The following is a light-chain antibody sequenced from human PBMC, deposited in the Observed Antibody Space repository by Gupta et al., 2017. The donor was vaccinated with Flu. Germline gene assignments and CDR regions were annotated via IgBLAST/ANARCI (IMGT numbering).Light chain of an antibody. V-gene: IGKV1-5*03. J-gene: IGKJ3*01. CDR2: KAS. Sequence: DIQMTQSPSTLSASVGDRVPITCRASQSISSWLAWYQQKPGKAPKLLIYKASSLESGVPSRFSGSGSGTEFTLTISSLQPDDCATYYCQQYNSYPFTFGPGTKVDIK. CDR1: QSISSW. CDR3: QQYNSYPFT.